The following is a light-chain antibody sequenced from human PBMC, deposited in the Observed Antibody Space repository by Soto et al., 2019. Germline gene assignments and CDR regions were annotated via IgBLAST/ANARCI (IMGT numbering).Light chain of an antibody. V-gene: IGKV4-1*01. CDR1: QGVLYSSNNKNY. J-gene: IGKJ5*01. Sequence: DIVMPQSPESLSVSLGERATNTCKSSQGVLYSSNNKNYLGWYQQKPGQPPKLXXYWASTRESGVPDRFSGSGSGTNFTLTISSLQAEDVAVYYCQQYYSTRPITFGQGTRLEIK. CDR2: WAS. CDR3: QQYYSTRPIT.